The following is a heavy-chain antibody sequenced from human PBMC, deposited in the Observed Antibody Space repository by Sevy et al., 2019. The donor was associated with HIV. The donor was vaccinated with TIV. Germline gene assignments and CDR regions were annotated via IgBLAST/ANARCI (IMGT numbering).Heavy chain of an antibody. D-gene: IGHD2-15*01. Sequence: GESLKISCKGSGYSFTNYWIAWVRQMPGKGLEWVGIIYPGDSHTRYSPSFEGQVSIYAEKAINTAYLRSRSLEASDTATYYCATGCSDGSCYSAFDYWGQGTLVTVSS. CDR2: IYPGDSHT. CDR3: ATGCSDGSCYSAFDY. CDR1: GYSFTNYW. V-gene: IGHV5-51*01. J-gene: IGHJ4*02.